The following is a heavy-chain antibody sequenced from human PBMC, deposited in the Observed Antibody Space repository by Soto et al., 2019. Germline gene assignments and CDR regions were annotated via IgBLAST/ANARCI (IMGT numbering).Heavy chain of an antibody. J-gene: IGHJ4*02. CDR3: ARVIGYYYDSSGYYYLYYFDY. Sequence: ASETLSLTCTVSGGSVSSGSYYWSWIRQPPGKGLEWIGYIYYSGSTNYNPSLKSRVTISVDTSKNQFSLKLSSVTAADTAVYYCARVIGYYYDSSGYYYLYYFDYWGQGTLVTVSS. D-gene: IGHD3-22*01. CDR2: IYYSGST. V-gene: IGHV4-61*01. CDR1: GGSVSSGSYY.